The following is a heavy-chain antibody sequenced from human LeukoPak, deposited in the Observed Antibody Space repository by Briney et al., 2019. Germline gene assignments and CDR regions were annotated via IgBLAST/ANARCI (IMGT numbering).Heavy chain of an antibody. J-gene: IGHJ4*02. CDR1: GFTFSSYS. Sequence: GGSLRLSCAASGFTFSSYSMNWVRQAPGKGLEWVSSISSSSSYIYYADSVKGRFTISRDNAKNSLYLQMNSLRAEDTAVYYCARDGDYVWGSPSFDYWGQGTLVTVSS. CDR2: ISSSSSYI. D-gene: IGHD3-16*01. CDR3: ARDGDYVWGSPSFDY. V-gene: IGHV3-21*01.